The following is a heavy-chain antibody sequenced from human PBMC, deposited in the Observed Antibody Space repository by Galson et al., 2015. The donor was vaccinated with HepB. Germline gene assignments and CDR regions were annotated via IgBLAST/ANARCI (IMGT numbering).Heavy chain of an antibody. V-gene: IGHV1-18*01. CDR1: GYTFTSYG. D-gene: IGHD6-13*01. CDR2: ISAYNGNT. CDR3: ARDFGGSPDSSSWYY. Sequence: SVKVSCKASGYTFTSYGISWVRQAPGQGLEWMGRISAYNGNTNYAQKLQGRVTMTTDTSTSTAYMELRSLRSDDTAVYYCARDFGGSPDSSSWYYWGQGTLVTVSS. J-gene: IGHJ4*02.